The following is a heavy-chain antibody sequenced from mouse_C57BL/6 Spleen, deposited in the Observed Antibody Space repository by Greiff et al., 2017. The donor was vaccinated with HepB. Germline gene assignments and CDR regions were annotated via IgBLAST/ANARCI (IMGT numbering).Heavy chain of an antibody. CDR1: GFTFSDYG. D-gene: IGHD2-4*01. J-gene: IGHJ4*01. CDR2: ISRGSSTI. V-gene: IGHV5-17*01. CDR3: AMIYYDYDDEGDYAMDY. Sequence: EVQLMESGGGLVKPGGSLKLSCAASGFTFSDYGMHWVRQAPEKGLEWVAYISRGSSTIYYADTVKGRFTISRDNAKNTLFLQMTSLRSEDTAMYYCAMIYYDYDDEGDYAMDYWGQGTSVTVSS.